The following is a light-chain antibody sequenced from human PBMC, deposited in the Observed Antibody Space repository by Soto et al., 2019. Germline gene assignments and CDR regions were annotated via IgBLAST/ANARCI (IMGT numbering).Light chain of an antibody. Sequence: EIVMTQSPATLSVSPGERATLSCRASQSVSSNLAWYQQKPGQAPRLLMYGASTRATGIPGRFSGSGSGTEFSLTTSSLQSEDSAVYYCQHYNNWPRTFGQGTKVDIK. CDR3: QHYNNWPRT. CDR2: GAS. V-gene: IGKV3-15*01. J-gene: IGKJ1*01. CDR1: QSVSSN.